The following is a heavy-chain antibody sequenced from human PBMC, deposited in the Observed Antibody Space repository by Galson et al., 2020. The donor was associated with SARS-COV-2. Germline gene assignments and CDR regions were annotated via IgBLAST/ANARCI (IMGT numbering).Heavy chain of an antibody. CDR1: GDSISSYY. V-gene: IGHV4-59*01. CDR3: ARSVFNNWGSVWSY. CDR2: ISYSGST. Sequence: ASETLSLTCTVSGDSISSYYWSWIRQPPGKGLEWIGYISYSGSTNYNPSLKSRVTISIDPSNSQFSLRLSSVTAADTAVYFCARSVFNNWGSVWSYWGQGTLVTVSS. D-gene: IGHD7-27*01. J-gene: IGHJ4*02.